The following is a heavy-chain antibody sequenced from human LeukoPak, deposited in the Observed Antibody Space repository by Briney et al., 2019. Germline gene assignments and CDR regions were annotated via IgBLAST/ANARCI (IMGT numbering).Heavy chain of an antibody. J-gene: IGHJ4*02. Sequence: PGGSLRLSCAASGFTFSSYSMNWVRQAPGKGLEWVSYIGRSGTTIHYADSVKGRFTISWDNAKKSVYLQMNSLRAEDTAVYYCARSGKIYFDWLLDYWGQGTLVTVSS. V-gene: IGHV3-48*04. CDR2: IGRSGTTI. CDR3: ARSGKIYFDWLLDY. D-gene: IGHD3-9*01. CDR1: GFTFSSYS.